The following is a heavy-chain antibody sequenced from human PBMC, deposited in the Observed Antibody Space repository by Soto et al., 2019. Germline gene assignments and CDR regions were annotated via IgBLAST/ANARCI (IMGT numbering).Heavy chain of an antibody. J-gene: IGHJ6*02. V-gene: IGHV3-33*01. D-gene: IGHD1-7*01. CDR1: GFTFSSYG. CDR2: IWYDGSNK. CDR3: ARDKNLRTGTTFFLYYYYGMDV. Sequence: GGSLRLSCAASGFTFSSYGMHWVRQAPGKGLEWVAVIWYDGSNKYYADSVKGRFTISRDNSKNTLYLQMNSLRAEDTAVYYCARDKNLRTGTTFFLYYYYGMDVWGQGTTVTVSS.